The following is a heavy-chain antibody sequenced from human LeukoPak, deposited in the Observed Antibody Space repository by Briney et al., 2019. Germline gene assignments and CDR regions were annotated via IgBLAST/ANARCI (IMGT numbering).Heavy chain of an antibody. CDR2: INHSGST. CDR3: ARDAVSLAAAGTSDY. J-gene: IGHJ4*02. CDR1: GGSFSGYY. V-gene: IGHV4-34*01. D-gene: IGHD6-13*01. Sequence: RTSETLSLTCAVYGGSFSGYYWSWIRQPPGKGLEWIGEINHSGSTNYNPSLKSRVTISVDTSKNQFSLKLSSVTAADTAVCYCARDAVSLAAAGTSDYWGQGTLVTVSS.